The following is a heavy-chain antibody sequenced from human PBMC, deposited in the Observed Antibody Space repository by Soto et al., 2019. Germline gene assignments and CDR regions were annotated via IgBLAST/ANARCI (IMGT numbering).Heavy chain of an antibody. J-gene: IGHJ4*02. CDR3: ARIGADYYDSSGYYYVIDY. V-gene: IGHV4-31*03. Sequence: PSETLSLTCTVSGGSISSGGYYWSWIRQHPGKGLEWIGYIYYSGSTYYNPSLKSRVTISVDTSKNQFSLKLSSVTAADTAVYYCARIGADYYDSSGYYYVIDYWGQGTLVTVSS. CDR2: IYYSGST. D-gene: IGHD3-22*01. CDR1: GGSISSGGYY.